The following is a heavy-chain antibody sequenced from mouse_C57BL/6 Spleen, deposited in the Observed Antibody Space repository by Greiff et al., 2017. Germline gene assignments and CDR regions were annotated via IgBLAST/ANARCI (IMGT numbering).Heavy chain of an antibody. CDR1: GYAFSSSW. D-gene: IGHD2-3*01. CDR2: IYPGDGDT. V-gene: IGHV1-82*01. CDR3: ERKGDECYYRYAMEY. Sequence: VQLQESGPELVKPGASVKISCKASGYAFSSSWMNWVKQRPGQGLEWIGRIYPGDGDTNYNRKFKGKATLTADKSSSTAYMQLSSLTSEDSAVYCCERKGDECYYRYAMEYWGQGTSVTVSS. J-gene: IGHJ4*01.